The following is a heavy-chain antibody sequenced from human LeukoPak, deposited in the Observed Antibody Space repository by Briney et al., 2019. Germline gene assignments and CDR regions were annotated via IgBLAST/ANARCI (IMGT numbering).Heavy chain of an antibody. CDR3: ARASSWPNFDY. J-gene: IGHJ4*02. CDR1: GGSISSYY. CDR2: IYYSGST. D-gene: IGHD6-13*01. V-gene: IGHV4-59*01. Sequence: PSETLSLTCTVSGGSISSYYWSWIRQPPGKGLEWIGYIYYSGSTNYNPSLKSRVTISVDTSKNQFSPKLSSVTAADTAVYYCARASSWPNFDYWGQGTLVTVSS.